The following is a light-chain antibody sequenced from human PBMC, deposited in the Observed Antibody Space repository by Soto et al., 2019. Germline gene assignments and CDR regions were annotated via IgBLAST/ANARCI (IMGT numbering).Light chain of an antibody. CDR2: GNS. CDR1: SSNIGAGYD. Sequence: QSVLTQPPSVSGAPGQRVTISCTGSSSNIGAGYDVHWYQQLPGKAPKLLIYGNSNRPSGVPDRFSGSKSGTSASLAITGLQSEDEADYYCQSYDSGLSGYVFGTGTKVTVL. V-gene: IGLV1-40*01. J-gene: IGLJ1*01. CDR3: QSYDSGLSGYV.